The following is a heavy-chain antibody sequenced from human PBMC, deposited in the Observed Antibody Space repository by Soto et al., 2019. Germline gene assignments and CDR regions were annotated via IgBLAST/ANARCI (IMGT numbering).Heavy chain of an antibody. Sequence: GGSLRLSCAASGFTFSSYWMHWVRQAPGKGLVWVSRINSDGSNTSYADSVKGRFTISRDNAKNTLYLQMNSLRAEDTAVYYYAEEGAGPTAIGYWGQGPRVTVSP. CDR1: GFTFSSYW. V-gene: IGHV3-74*01. J-gene: IGHJ4*02. D-gene: IGHD6-19*01. CDR3: AEEGAGPTAIGY. CDR2: INSDGSNT.